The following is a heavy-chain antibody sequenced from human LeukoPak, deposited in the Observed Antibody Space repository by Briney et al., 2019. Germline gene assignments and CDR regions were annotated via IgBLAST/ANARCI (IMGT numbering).Heavy chain of an antibody. CDR2: INHNGNVN. V-gene: IGHV3-7*03. CDR1: GFTFSSYW. Sequence: GGSLRLSCAASGFTFSSYWMNWARQAPGKGLEWVASINHNGNVNYYVDSVKGRFTISRDNAKNSLYLQMSNLRAEDTAVYYCASGSSSVGYWGQGTLVTVSS. J-gene: IGHJ4*02. CDR3: ASGSSSVGY. D-gene: IGHD6-6*01.